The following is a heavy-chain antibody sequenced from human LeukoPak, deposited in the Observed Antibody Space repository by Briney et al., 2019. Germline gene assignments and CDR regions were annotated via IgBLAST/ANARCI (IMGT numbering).Heavy chain of an antibody. CDR3: ARENKWLPTSDAFDI. Sequence: GGSLRLSCAASRFTFSTYWMHWVRQAPGKGLVWVSRIHSDGSSTSYADSVKGRFTISRDNAKNTLYLQMNSLRAEDTAVYYCARENKWLPTSDAFDIWGQGTMVTVSS. CDR1: RFTFSTYW. V-gene: IGHV3-74*01. J-gene: IGHJ3*02. CDR2: IHSDGSST. D-gene: IGHD3-22*01.